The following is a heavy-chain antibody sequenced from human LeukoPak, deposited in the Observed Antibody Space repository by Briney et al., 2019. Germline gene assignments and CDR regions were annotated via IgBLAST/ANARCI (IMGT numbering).Heavy chain of an antibody. CDR3: ARGGGYSYGLDFY. CDR2: IYHSGST. J-gene: IGHJ4*02. CDR1: GYSISSGYH. D-gene: IGHD5-18*01. Sequence: SETLSLTCTVSGYSISSGYHWGWIRQPPGKGLEWIGIIYHSGSTYYNPSLKSRVTISVDTSKNQFSLKLSSVTAADMAVYYCARGGGYSYGLDFYWGQGTLVTVSS. V-gene: IGHV4-38-2*02.